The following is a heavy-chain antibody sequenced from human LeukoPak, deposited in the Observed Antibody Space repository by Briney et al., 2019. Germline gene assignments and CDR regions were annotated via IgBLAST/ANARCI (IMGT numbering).Heavy chain of an antibody. D-gene: IGHD3-22*01. V-gene: IGHV3-48*03. CDR1: GFTFSSYE. CDR3: ARDDSRYGMDV. J-gene: IGHJ6*02. Sequence: GGSLRLSCAASGFTFSSYEMNWVRQAPGKGLEWVSYTSSSGSTIYYADSVKGRFTISRDNAKNSLYLQMNSLRAEDTAVYYCARDDSRYGMDVWGQGTTVTVSS. CDR2: TSSSGSTI.